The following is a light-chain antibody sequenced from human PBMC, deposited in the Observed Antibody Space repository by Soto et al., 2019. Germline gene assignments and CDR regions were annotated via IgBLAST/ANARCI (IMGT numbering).Light chain of an antibody. CDR3: PQYESSTRT. J-gene: IGKJ1*01. CDR2: HTS. V-gene: IGKV3-20*01. Sequence: ETLLTQSPGTLSLSPGERATLSCRASQSVSGSLAWYPQRPGQAPRLLVYHTSNRETGIPDRFSASGAGTEFTRTISRLEPEDFAVDYCPQYESSTRTFGQGTKVDIK. CDR1: QSVSGS.